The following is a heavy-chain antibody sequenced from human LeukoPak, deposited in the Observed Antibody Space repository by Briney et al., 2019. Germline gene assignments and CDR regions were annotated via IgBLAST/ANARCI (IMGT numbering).Heavy chain of an antibody. J-gene: IGHJ6*04. CDR2: INHSGST. CDR3: ARPHLRRDYDYYYIMDA. V-gene: IGHV4-34*01. CDR1: GGSFSGYY. Sequence: SETLSLTCAVYGGSFSGYYWSWIRQPPGKGLEWIGEINHSGSTNYNPSLTSRVTISVDTSKNQFSPKLSSVTGADTAVYYFARPHLRRDYDYYYIMDASGKGTTVTVSS.